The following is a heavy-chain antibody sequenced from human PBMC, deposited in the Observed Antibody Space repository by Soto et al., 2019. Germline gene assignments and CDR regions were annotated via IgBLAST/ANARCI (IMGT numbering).Heavy chain of an antibody. V-gene: IGHV1-3*05. CDR3: ARGDWWLFDY. D-gene: IGHD2-8*02. CDR2: MNAGNGNT. Sequence: QVQLVQSGAEEKKPGASVKVSCKASGYTFTSYAIHWVRQAPGQRLEWMGWMNAGNGNTKYSLKFQGRVTITRDTSASTAYMELSSLKSEDTAVYYCARGDWWLFDYWGQGTLVTVSS. J-gene: IGHJ4*02. CDR1: GYTFTSYA.